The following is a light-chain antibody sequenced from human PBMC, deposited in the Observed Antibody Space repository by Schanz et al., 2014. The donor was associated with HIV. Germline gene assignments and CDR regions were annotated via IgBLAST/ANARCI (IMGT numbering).Light chain of an antibody. CDR2: GAS. Sequence: EIVMTQSPATLSVSPGARATLSCRASQSVRNNLAWYQQKPGQAPRLLIYGASTRVTGIPARFSGSGSGTEFTLTISSLQSEDVAVYYCQQCHNWPITFGQGTRLEIK. J-gene: IGKJ5*01. V-gene: IGKV3-15*01. CDR1: QSVRNN. CDR3: QQCHNWPIT.